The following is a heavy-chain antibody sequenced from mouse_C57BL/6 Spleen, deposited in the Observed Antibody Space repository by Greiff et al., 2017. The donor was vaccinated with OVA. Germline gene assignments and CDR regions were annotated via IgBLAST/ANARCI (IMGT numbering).Heavy chain of an antibody. D-gene: IGHD3-2*02. J-gene: IGHJ3*01. CDR2: ISYDGSN. V-gene: IGHV3-6*01. Sequence: EVQLQQSGPGLVKPSQSLSLTCSVTGYSITSGYYWNWIRQFPGNKLEWMGYISYDGSNNYNPSLNNRISITRDTSKNQFFLKLNSVTTEDTATYYCARGAQATLAWFAYWGQGTLVTVSA. CDR3: ARGAQATLAWFAY. CDR1: GYSITSGYY.